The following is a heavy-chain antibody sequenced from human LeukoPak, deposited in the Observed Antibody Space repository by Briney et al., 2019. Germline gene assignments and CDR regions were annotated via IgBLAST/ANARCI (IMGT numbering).Heavy chain of an antibody. CDR3: ARASSSWYLGPWYQTSFDY. V-gene: IGHV3-48*03. Sequence: TGGSLRLSCAASGFTFSSYEMNWVRQAPGKRLEWVSYISSSGSTIYYADSVKGRFTISRDNAKNSLYLQMNSLRAEDTAVYYCARASSSWYLGPWYQTSFDYWGQGTLVTVSS. D-gene: IGHD6-13*01. CDR1: GFTFSSYE. CDR2: ISSSGSTI. J-gene: IGHJ4*02.